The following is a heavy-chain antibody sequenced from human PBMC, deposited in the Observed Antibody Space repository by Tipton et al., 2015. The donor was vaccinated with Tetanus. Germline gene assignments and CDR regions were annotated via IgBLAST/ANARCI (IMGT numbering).Heavy chain of an antibody. V-gene: IGHV4-39*01. CDR3: ARGDYGDYGGYFDY. CDR1: GGSISSSSYY. J-gene: IGHJ4*02. Sequence: LRLSCTVSGGSISSSSYYWGWIRQPPGKGLEWIGSIYYSGSTYYNPSLKSRVTISVDTSKNQFSLKLSSVTAADTAVYYCARGDYGDYGGYFDYWGQGTLVTVSS. CDR2: IYYSGST. D-gene: IGHD4-17*01.